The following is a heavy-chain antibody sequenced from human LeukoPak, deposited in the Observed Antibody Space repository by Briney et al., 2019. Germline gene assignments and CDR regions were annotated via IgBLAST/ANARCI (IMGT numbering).Heavy chain of an antibody. D-gene: IGHD3-16*01. CDR2: ISDDGRNK. CDR3: ARDTWGGSDY. Sequence: PGGSLRLSCAASGFSFSDYAMHWVRQAPGKGLEWVAVISDDGRNKYYADSVKGRFTISRDNAKNSLYLQMNSLRAEDTAVYYCARDTWGGSDYWGQGTLVTVSS. CDR1: GFSFSDYA. J-gene: IGHJ4*02. V-gene: IGHV3-30*04.